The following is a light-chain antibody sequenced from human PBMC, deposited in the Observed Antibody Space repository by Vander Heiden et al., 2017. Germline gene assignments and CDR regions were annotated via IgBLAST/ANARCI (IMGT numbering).Light chain of an antibody. CDR2: DAS. V-gene: IGKV3-11*01. CDR3: QQRSNWPPLYT. Sequence: VLTQSPATLSLSPGERATLPCRASQSVSSYLAWYQQKPGQAPKLLIYDASNRATGIPARFSGSGSGTDFTLTISSLEPEDFAVYYCQQRSNWPPLYTFGQGTKLEIK. CDR1: QSVSSY. J-gene: IGKJ2*01.